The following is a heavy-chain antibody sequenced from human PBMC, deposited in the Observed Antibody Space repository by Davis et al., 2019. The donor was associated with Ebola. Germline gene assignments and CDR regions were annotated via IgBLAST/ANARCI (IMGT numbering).Heavy chain of an antibody. Sequence: SVKVSCKASGGVFTTYAINWVRQAPGQGLEWMGRLIPILGKPTYAQKFQGRVTITADKSTTTAYMELSSLTSEDTATYYCSRDEMGTYFSVDWGQGTLVTVSS. CDR2: LIPILGKP. CDR1: GGVFTTYA. CDR3: SRDEMGTYFSVD. V-gene: IGHV1-69*04. J-gene: IGHJ4*02. D-gene: IGHD1/OR15-1a*01.